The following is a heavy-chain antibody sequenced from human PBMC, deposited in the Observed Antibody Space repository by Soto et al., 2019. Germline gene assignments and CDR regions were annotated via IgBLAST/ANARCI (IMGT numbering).Heavy chain of an antibody. V-gene: IGHV1-18*04. CDR2: ISAYNGNT. CDR3: ARAEKWVTGNMGGY. D-gene: IGHD1-20*01. J-gene: IGHJ4*02. CDR1: GYTFTSYG. Sequence: QVQLVQSGAEVKKPGASVKVSCKAFGYTFTSYGISWVRQAPGQGLEWMGWISAYNGNTNYAQKFQGRVTMTTDTSTSTAYMELMSLRSDDSAVYFWARAEKWVTGNMGGYWGQGTLVTVCS.